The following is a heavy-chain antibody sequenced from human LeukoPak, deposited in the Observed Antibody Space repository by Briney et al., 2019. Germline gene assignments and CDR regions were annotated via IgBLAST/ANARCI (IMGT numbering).Heavy chain of an antibody. J-gene: IGHJ4*02. CDR1: GFTFSSYA. V-gene: IGHV3-23*01. CDR2: ISGSGGST. Sequence: GGSLRLSCAASGFTFSSYAMSWVRQAPGKGLEWVSAISGSGGSTYYADSVKGWFTISRDNSKNTLYLQMNSLRAEDTAVYYCAKLRGPFGAPGGDYWGQGTLVTVSS. D-gene: IGHD3-10*01. CDR3: AKLRGPFGAPGGDY.